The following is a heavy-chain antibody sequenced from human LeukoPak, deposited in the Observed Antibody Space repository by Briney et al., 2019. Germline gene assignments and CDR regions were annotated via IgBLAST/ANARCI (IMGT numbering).Heavy chain of an antibody. CDR3: ARALGYSYGVSLDY. CDR1: GYTFTGYY. V-gene: IGHV1-2*04. CDR2: INPNSGGT. Sequence: RASVKVSCKASGYTFTGYYMHWVRQAPGQGLEWMGWINPNSGGTNYAQKFQGWVTMTRDTSISTAYMELSRLRSDDTAVYYCARALGYSYGVSLDYWGQGTLVTVSS. D-gene: IGHD5-18*01. J-gene: IGHJ4*02.